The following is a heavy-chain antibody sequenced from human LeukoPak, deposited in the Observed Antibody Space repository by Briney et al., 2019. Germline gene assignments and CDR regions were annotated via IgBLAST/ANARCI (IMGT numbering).Heavy chain of an antibody. CDR2: IRYDGSNK. J-gene: IGHJ6*03. CDR1: GFTFSSYG. D-gene: IGHD6-13*01. CDR3: AKDGETSYSSSWYGDYYYMDV. Sequence: PGGSLRLSCAASGFTFSSYGMHWVRQAPGKWLEWVAFIRYDGSNKYYADSVKGRFTISRDNSKNTLYLQMNSLRAEDTAVYYCAKDGETSYSSSWYGDYYYMDVSSKGTTVTVSS. V-gene: IGHV3-30*02.